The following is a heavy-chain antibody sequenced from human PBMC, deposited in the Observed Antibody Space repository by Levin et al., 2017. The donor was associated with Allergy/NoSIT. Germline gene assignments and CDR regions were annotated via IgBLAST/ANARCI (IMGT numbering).Heavy chain of an antibody. CDR2: ISGVSDAT. CDR3: SKIRRGSFWYFDL. J-gene: IGHJ2*01. Sequence: AGESLKISCVASTFTFNNDGMSWVRQAPGKGLEWVSVISGVSDATYYADSVKGRFTISRDNSKKTLYLQMNSLRAEDTAVYYCSKIRRGSFWYFDLWGRGTLVTVSS. V-gene: IGHV3-23*01. D-gene: IGHD1-26*01. CDR1: TFTFNNDG.